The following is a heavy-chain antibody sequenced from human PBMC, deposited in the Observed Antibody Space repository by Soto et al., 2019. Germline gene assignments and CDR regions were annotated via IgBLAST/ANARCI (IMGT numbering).Heavy chain of an antibody. J-gene: IGHJ6*03. CDR3: ARGGVGAARPYYYYYYMDV. Sequence: EVQLVESGGGLVQPGGSLRLSCAASGFTVSSNYMSWVRQAPGKGMEWVSVISSGGSTYYADSVKGRFTISRQNSKNTRYLQMNSLRAEDTAVYYCARGGVGAARPYYYYYYMDVWGKGTTVTVSS. V-gene: IGHV3-53*04. D-gene: IGHD6-6*01. CDR2: ISSGGST. CDR1: GFTVSSNY.